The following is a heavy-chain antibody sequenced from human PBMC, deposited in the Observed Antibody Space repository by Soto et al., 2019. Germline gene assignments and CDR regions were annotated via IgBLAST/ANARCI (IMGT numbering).Heavy chain of an antibody. CDR2: ISSNGGTT. J-gene: IGHJ4*02. D-gene: IGHD1-7*01. CDR3: VRRVSGNYDY. V-gene: IGHV3-64*01. CDR1: GFTFSSYD. Sequence: EVQLAESGGGMVQPGGSLRLSCVASGFTFSSYDMHWVRQAPGKGLEYVSSISSNGGTTYYGNSVKGRFTISRDNSDTLYLQMGSLRAEDMAVYYCVRRVSGNYDYWGQGTLVTVSS.